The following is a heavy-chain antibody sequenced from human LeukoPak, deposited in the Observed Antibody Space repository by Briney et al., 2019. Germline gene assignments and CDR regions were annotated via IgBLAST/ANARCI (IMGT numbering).Heavy chain of an antibody. V-gene: IGHV3-23*01. CDR3: AGDYIAAIGFDY. CDR2: ISASGDST. Sequence: SGGSLRLSCAASGFTFSSYAMSWVRQAPGKGLEWVSAISASGDSTYYADSVKGRFTISRDNSKNTLYLQMNSLRAEDTAVYYCAGDYIAAIGFDYWGQGTLVTVSS. CDR1: GFTFSSYA. J-gene: IGHJ4*02. D-gene: IGHD6-13*01.